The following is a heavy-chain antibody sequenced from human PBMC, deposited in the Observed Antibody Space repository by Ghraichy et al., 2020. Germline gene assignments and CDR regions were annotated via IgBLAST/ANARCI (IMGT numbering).Heavy chain of an antibody. V-gene: IGHV2-5*01. J-gene: IGHJ4*02. D-gene: IGHD4-17*01. Sequence: SGPTLVKPTQTLTLTCTFSGFSLSTSGVGVGWIRQPPGKALEWLALIYWNDDKRYSPSLKSRLTITKDTSKNQVVLTMTNMDPVDTATYYCAHTLRSRTRYGDYPIDYWGQGTLVTVSS. CDR3: AHTLRSRTRYGDYPIDY. CDR2: IYWNDDK. CDR1: GFSLSTSGVG.